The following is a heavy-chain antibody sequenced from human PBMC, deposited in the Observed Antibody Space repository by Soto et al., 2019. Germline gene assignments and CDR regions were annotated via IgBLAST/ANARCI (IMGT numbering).Heavy chain of an antibody. CDR1: GFTFSSYG. Sequence: GGSLRLSCATSGFTFSSYGMHWVRQAPGKGLEWVAVIWYDGSNKYYADSVKGRFTISRDNSKNTLYLQMNSLRAEDTAVYYCARAGFLEWSTEDNWLDPWGQGTLVTVSS. V-gene: IGHV3-33*01. CDR2: IWYDGSNK. CDR3: ARAGFLEWSTEDNWLDP. J-gene: IGHJ5*02. D-gene: IGHD3-3*01.